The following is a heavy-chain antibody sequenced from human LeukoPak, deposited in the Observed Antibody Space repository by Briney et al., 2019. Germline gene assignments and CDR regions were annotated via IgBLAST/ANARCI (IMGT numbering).Heavy chain of an antibody. J-gene: IGHJ6*03. V-gene: IGHV4-4*07. CDR1: GGSISSYY. CDR3: ARDSRSYSISPGYYYYYMDV. D-gene: IGHD6-13*01. CDR2: IYTSGST. Sequence: SETLSLTCTVSGGSISSYYWSWIRQPAGKGLEWIGRIYTSGSTNYNPSLKSRVTMSVDTSTNQFSLKLSSVTAADTAVYYCARDSRSYSISPGYYYYYMDVWGKGTTVTISS.